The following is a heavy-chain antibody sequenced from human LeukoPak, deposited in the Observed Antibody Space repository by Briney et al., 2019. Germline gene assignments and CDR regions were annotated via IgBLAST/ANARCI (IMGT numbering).Heavy chain of an antibody. CDR1: GGSISSGGYY. J-gene: IGHJ4*02. CDR3: ASGGANYGGNNGLYY. V-gene: IGHV4-30-2*01. Sequence: PSQTLSLTCTVSGGSISSGGYYWSWIRQPPGKGLEWIGYIYHSGSTYYNPSLKSRVTISVDTSKNQFSLKLSSVTAADTAVYYCASGGANYGGNNGLYYWGQGTLVTVSS. D-gene: IGHD4-23*01. CDR2: IYHSGST.